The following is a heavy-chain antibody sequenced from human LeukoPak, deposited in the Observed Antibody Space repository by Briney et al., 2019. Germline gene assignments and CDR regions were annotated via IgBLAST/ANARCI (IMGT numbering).Heavy chain of an antibody. CDR1: GFTLSSYA. CDR2: ISYDGSNK. CDR3: ARDLVRYYYYGMDV. Sequence: GGSLRLSCAASGFTLSSYAMHWVRQAPGKGLEWVAVISYDGSNKYYADSVKGRFTISRDNSKNTLYLQMNSLRAEDTAVYYCARDLVRYYYYGMDVWGQGTTVTVSS. J-gene: IGHJ6*02. V-gene: IGHV3-30-3*01.